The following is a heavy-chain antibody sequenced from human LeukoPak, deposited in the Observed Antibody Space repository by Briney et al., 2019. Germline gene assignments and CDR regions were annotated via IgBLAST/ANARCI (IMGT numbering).Heavy chain of an antibody. J-gene: IGHJ4*02. CDR1: GYTFTNYY. V-gene: IGHV1-46*01. CDR3: ARERRYYDSSGYYTLDY. CDR2: INPSGGST. Sequence: ASVKVSCKASGYTFTNYYVHWVRRAPGQGLEWMGIINPSGGSTSYAQKFQGRVTMTRDTSTSTVYMELSSLTSEDTAVYYCARERRYYDSSGYYTLDYWGQGTLVTVSS. D-gene: IGHD3-22*01.